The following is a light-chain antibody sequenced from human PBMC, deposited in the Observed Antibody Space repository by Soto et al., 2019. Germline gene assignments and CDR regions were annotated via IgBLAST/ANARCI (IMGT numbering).Light chain of an antibody. CDR2: GAS. V-gene: IGKV3-15*01. CDR1: QSISSD. Sequence: EIXMTQSAATLXVSPGERASLXCRASQSISSDFAWYQQRAGKAPRRLISGASTRATGIQARLSGSGSGKEFTLNISSLQSEDFAVYYCKQYNNWPPETFGQGTKVDIK. CDR3: KQYNNWPPET. J-gene: IGKJ1*01.